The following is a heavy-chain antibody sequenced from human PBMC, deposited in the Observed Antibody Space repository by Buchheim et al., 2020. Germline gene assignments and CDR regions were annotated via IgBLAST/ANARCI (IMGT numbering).Heavy chain of an antibody. D-gene: IGHD2-15*01. CDR3: AKDRLYCSGGSCYAFDY. Sequence: EVQLLESGGGLVQPGGSLRLSCAASGFTFSSYAMSWVRQAPGKGLEWVSAISGSGGSTYYADSVKGRFTLSRDNSKNTLYLQMNSLRAEDTAVYYCAKDRLYCSGGSCYAFDYWGQGTL. V-gene: IGHV3-23*01. J-gene: IGHJ4*02. CDR2: ISGSGGST. CDR1: GFTFSSYA.